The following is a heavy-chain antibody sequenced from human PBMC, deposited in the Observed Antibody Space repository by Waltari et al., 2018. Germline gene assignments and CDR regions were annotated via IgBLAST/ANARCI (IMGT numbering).Heavy chain of an antibody. CDR3: ARGGIAAAGTQHNWFDP. J-gene: IGHJ5*02. Sequence: QVQLQESGPGLVKPSETLSLTCTVSGGSISSYYWSWIRPPAGKGLEWIGRIYTSGSTNYNPSLKSRVTMSVDTSKNQFSLKLSSVTAADTAVYYCARGGIAAAGTQHNWFDPWGQGTLVTVSS. V-gene: IGHV4-4*07. CDR1: GGSISSYY. D-gene: IGHD6-13*01. CDR2: IYTSGST.